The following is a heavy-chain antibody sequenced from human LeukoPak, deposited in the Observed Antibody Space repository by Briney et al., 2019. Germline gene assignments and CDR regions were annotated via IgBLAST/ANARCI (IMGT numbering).Heavy chain of an antibody. V-gene: IGHV3-21*01. D-gene: IGHD2-8*01. J-gene: IGHJ4*02. CDR3: ARDRLYSTQDFDY. Sequence: GGSLRLSCAAPGFTFSSYSMNWVRQAPGKGLEWVSSISSSSSYIYYADSVKGRFTISRDNAKNSLYLQMNSLRAEDTAVYYCARDRLYSTQDFDYWGQGTLVTVSS. CDR1: GFTFSSYS. CDR2: ISSSSSYI.